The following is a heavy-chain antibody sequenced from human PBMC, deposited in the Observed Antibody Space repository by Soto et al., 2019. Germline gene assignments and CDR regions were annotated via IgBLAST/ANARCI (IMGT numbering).Heavy chain of an antibody. D-gene: IGHD1-20*01. V-gene: IGHV3-23*01. J-gene: IGHJ6*02. CDR1: GFTFGIYA. Sequence: EVQLLESGGGLVQPGGSLRLSCAASGFTFGIYAMGWVRQAPGKGLEWVSSINGGGTSTYYADSVKGRFTVYRDNSKNKMFLLMVSLRAEDTAVFYCAKLDSVEVYYDYYHAMDVWGQGTTVTVSS. CDR2: INGGGTST. CDR3: AKLDSVEVYYDYYHAMDV.